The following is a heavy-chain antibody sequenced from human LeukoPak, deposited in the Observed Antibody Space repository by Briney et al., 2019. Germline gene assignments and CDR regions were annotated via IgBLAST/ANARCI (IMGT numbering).Heavy chain of an antibody. J-gene: IGHJ5*02. CDR1: GYTFTSYY. Sequence: ASVKVSCKASGYTFTSYYMHWVRQAPGQGLEWMGIINPSGGSTSYAQKLQGRVTMTTDTSTSTAYMELRSLRSDDTDVYYCARVVVVSSFDPWGQGTLVTVSS. CDR3: ARVVVVSSFDP. V-gene: IGHV1-46*01. D-gene: IGHD3-22*01. CDR2: INPSGGST.